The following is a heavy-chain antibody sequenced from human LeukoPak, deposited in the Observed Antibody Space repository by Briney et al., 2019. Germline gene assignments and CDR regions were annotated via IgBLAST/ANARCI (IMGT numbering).Heavy chain of an antibody. Sequence: ASVKVSCTASGYTFTSYGISWVRQAPGQGLEWMGWISAYNGNTNYAQKLQGRVTMTTDTSTSTAYMELRSLRSDDTAVYYCAREPDYYDSSGYYPALDYWGQGTLVTVSS. CDR1: GYTFTSYG. V-gene: IGHV1-18*01. CDR2: ISAYNGNT. J-gene: IGHJ4*02. D-gene: IGHD3-22*01. CDR3: AREPDYYDSSGYYPALDY.